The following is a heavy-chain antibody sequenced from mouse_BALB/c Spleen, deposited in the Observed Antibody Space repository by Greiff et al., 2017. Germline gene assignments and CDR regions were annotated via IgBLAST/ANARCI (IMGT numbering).Heavy chain of an antibody. D-gene: IGHD4-1*01. V-gene: IGHV1-69*02. CDR2: IDPSDSYT. J-gene: IGHJ3*01. Sequence: QVQLQQPGAELVKPGASVKLSCKASGYTFTSYWMHWVKQRPGQGLEWIGEIDPSDSYTNYNQKFKGKATLTVDKSSSTAYMQLSSLTSEDSAVYYCARRTGDEWFAYWGQGTLVTVSA. CDR1: GYTFTSYW. CDR3: ARRTGDEWFAY.